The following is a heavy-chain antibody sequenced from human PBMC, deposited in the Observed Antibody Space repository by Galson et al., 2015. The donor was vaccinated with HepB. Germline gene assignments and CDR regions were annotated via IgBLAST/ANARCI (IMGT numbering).Heavy chain of an antibody. J-gene: IGHJ1*01. V-gene: IGHV3-30*18. Sequence: SLRLSCAASGFTFSNYGTHWVRQAPGKGLEWVAVISYDGSNKYYSDSVKGRFTISRDNSKNTLYLQMSSLRAEDTAVYYCAKDRIAAAGTAGDLQHWGQGTLVTVSS. CDR3: AKDRIAAAGTAGDLQH. CDR2: ISYDGSNK. CDR1: GFTFSNYG. D-gene: IGHD6-13*01.